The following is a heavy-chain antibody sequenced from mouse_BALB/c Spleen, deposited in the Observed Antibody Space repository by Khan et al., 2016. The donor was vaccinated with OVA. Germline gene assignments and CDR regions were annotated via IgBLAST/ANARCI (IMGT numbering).Heavy chain of an antibody. CDR3: TRKGCFGLFTY. Sequence: VQLQQSGPELVKPGASVKISCKASGYSFTTYYIHWIKQSPGKDLEWIGYINPSTGYTYYNNKYKEKATLTADKSSSTAYMQLNRLTSEDSAVYYGTRKGCFGLFTYWCQGTVVTVSA. CDR1: GYSFTTYY. D-gene: IGHD6-2*01. CDR2: INPSTGYT. J-gene: IGHJ3*01. V-gene: IGHV1-4*01.